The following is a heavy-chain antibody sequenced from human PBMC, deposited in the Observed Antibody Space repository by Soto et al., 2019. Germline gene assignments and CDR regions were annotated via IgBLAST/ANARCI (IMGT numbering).Heavy chain of an antibody. J-gene: IGHJ4*02. CDR1: RFTSRTDW. Sequence: EVRLVESGGGLVQPGGSLRLSCAASRFTSRTDWIQWVRQTPGMGLEWLAIIKKDGSETHYVDSVKGRFTISRDNAKNSLFLQMNSLRVDDTAVYYCASGAGWELDYWGQGTLVTVSS. CDR2: IKKDGSET. D-gene: IGHD1-26*01. V-gene: IGHV3-7*03. CDR3: ASGAGWELDY.